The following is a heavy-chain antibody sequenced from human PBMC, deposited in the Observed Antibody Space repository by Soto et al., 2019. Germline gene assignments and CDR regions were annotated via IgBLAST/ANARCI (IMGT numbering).Heavy chain of an antibody. CDR2: ISAYNGNT. Sequence: QVQLVQSGAEVKKPGASVKVSCKASGYTFTSYGISWVRQAPAQGLEWMGWISAYNGNTNYAQKLQGRVTMTTDTSTSTAYTVLRSLSSADTALYYCARDLTGTPVYWGQGTLVSVSS. CDR3: ARDLTGTPVY. D-gene: IGHD3-9*01. CDR1: GYTFTSYG. J-gene: IGHJ4*02. V-gene: IGHV1-18*01.